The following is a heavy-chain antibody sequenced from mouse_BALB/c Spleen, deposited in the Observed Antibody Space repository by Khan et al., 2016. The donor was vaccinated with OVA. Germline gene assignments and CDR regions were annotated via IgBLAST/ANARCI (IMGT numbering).Heavy chain of an antibody. CDR1: GYTFTNYW. CDR3: ARGYFGNCEFAY. Sequence: VQLQESGAELVKPGASVKLSCKTSGYTFTNYWIQWVKQRPGQGLGWIGEIFPGTGTTYYNENFKAKATLTIDTSSSTAYMQLSSLTSEDSAVYFGARGYFGNCEFAYWGQGTLVTVSA. CDR2: IFPGTGTT. V-gene: IGHV1S132*01. J-gene: IGHJ3*01. D-gene: IGHD2-1*01.